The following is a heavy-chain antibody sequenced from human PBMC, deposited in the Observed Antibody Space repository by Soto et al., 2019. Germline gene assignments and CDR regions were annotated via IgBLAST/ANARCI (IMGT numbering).Heavy chain of an antibody. CDR1: GGSFSGYY. V-gene: IGHV4-34*01. D-gene: IGHD4-17*01. CDR2: INHSGST. J-gene: IGHJ4*02. CDR3: ARVFDYGDCFDY. Sequence: QVQLQQWGAGLLKPSETLSLTCAVYGGSFSGYYWSWIRQPPGKGLEWIGEINHSGSTNYNPSLKSRVTISVDTSKNQFSLKLSSVTAADTAVYYCARVFDYGDCFDYWGQGTLVTVSS.